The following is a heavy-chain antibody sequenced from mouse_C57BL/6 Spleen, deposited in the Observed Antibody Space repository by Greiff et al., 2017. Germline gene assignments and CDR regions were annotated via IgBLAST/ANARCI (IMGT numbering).Heavy chain of an antibody. D-gene: IGHD2-3*01. J-gene: IGHJ4*01. V-gene: IGHV14-4*01. Sequence: VQLQQSGAELVRPGASVKLSCTASGFNIKDAYMHWVKQRPEQGLEWIGWIDPENGDTEYASKFQGKATITADTSYNTAYLQLSSLTSEDTAVYYCTGGDGYYDAMDYWGQGTSVTVSS. CDR3: TGGDGYYDAMDY. CDR2: IDPENGDT. CDR1: GFNIKDAY.